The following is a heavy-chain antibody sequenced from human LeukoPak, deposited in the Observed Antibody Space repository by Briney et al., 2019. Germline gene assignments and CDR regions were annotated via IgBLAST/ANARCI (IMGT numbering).Heavy chain of an antibody. Sequence: PGGSLRLSCAASGFTFSSYDIHWVRQAAGEGLEWVSAIGSGGDPYYAGSVKGRFTISRENAKNSLYLQMNSLGAGDTAVYYCARDEGYCSGGSCPPDYWGQGTLVTVSS. D-gene: IGHD2-15*01. CDR2: IGSGGDP. V-gene: IGHV3-13*05. J-gene: IGHJ4*02. CDR3: ARDEGYCSGGSCPPDY. CDR1: GFTFSSYD.